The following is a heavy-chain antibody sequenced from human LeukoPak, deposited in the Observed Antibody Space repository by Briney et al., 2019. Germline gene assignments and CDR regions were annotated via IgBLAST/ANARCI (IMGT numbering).Heavy chain of an antibody. CDR1: GYTFTGYY. D-gene: IGHD1-26*01. J-gene: IGHJ5*02. CDR3: ARSQVGAIYWFDP. CDR2: INPNSGGI. Sequence: GASVKVSCKASGYTFTGYYMHWVRQAPGQGLEWMGWINPNSGGINYAQKFQGRVTMTRDTSISTAYMELSRLRSDDTAVYYCARSQVGAIYWFDPWGQGTLVTVSS. V-gene: IGHV1-2*02.